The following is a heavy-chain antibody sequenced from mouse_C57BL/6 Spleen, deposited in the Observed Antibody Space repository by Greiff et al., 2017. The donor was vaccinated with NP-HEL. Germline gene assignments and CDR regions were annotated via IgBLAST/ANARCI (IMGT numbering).Heavy chain of an antibody. Sequence: QVQLKQSGPELVKPGASVKISCKASGYAFSSSWMNWVKQRPGKGLEWIGRIYPGDGDTNYNGKFKGKATLTADKSSSTAYMQLSSLTSEDSAVYFCARWSDDYDVFMDYWGQGTSVTVTS. D-gene: IGHD2-4*01. CDR3: ARWSDDYDVFMDY. J-gene: IGHJ4*01. CDR2: IYPGDGDT. CDR1: GYAFSSSW. V-gene: IGHV1-82*01.